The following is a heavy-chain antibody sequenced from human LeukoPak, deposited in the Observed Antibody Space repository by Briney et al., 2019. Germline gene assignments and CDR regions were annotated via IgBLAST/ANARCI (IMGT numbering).Heavy chain of an antibody. D-gene: IGHD6-19*01. CDR2: ISWQGGST. J-gene: IGHJ3*02. CDR1: GYSISSGYY. CDR3: AKERGVAVAGQDAFDI. Sequence: ETLSLTCTVSGYSISSGYYWAWVRQAPGKGLEWVSLISWQGGSTYYADSVKGRFTIPRDNSKNSLYLQMNSLRAEDTALYYCAKERGVAVAGQDAFDIWGQGTMVTVSS. V-gene: IGHV3-43D*03.